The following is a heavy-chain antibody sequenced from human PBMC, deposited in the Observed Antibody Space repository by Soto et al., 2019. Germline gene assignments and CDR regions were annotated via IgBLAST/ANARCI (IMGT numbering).Heavy chain of an antibody. CDR1: GFTFDDYA. CDR3: AKSPREVVTTTGGFDY. D-gene: IGHD3-22*01. CDR2: ISWNSGSI. V-gene: IGHV3-9*01. Sequence: SLRLSCAASGFTFDDYAMHWVRQAPGKGLEWVSGISWNSGSIGYADSVKGRFTISRDNAKNSLYLQMNSLRAEDTALYYCAKSPREVVTTTGGFDYWGQGTLVTVSS. J-gene: IGHJ4*02.